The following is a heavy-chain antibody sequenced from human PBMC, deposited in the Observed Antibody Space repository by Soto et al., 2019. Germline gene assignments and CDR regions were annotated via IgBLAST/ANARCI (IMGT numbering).Heavy chain of an antibody. D-gene: IGHD3-16*01. CDR1: GFTFSSYG. J-gene: IGHJ6*03. V-gene: IGHV3-30*18. CDR3: AKDVPGYDYIWGSYYYYYYMDV. Sequence: GGSLRLSCAASGFTFSSYGMHWVRQAPGKGLEWVAVISYDGSNKYYADSVKGRFTISRDNSKNTLYLQMNSLRAEDTAVYYCAKDVPGYDYIWGSYYYYYYMDVWGKGTTVTVSS. CDR2: ISYDGSNK.